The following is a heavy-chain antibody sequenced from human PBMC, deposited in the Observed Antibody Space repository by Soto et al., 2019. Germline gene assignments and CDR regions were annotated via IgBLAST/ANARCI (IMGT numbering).Heavy chain of an antibody. J-gene: IGHJ6*02. CDR3: ARPQLDCSSTSCYTYYYYGMDV. V-gene: IGHV1-69*06. D-gene: IGHD2-2*02. Sequence: GASVKVSCKASGGTFSSYAISWVRQAPGQGLEWMGGIIPIFGTANYAQKFQGRVTITADKSTSTAYMELSSLRSEDTAVYYCARPQLDCSSTSCYTYYYYGMDVWGQGTTVTVSS. CDR1: GGTFSSYA. CDR2: IIPIFGTA.